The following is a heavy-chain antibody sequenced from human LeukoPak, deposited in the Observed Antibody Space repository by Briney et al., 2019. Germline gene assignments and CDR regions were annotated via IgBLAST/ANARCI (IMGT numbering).Heavy chain of an antibody. V-gene: IGHV4-61*01. J-gene: IGHJ6*02. D-gene: IGHD5-12*01. CDR1: GGSISGSSYY. Sequence: SETLSLTCTVSGGSISGSSYYWGWIRQPPGKGLEWIGYIYYSGSTNYNPSLKSRVTISVDTSKNQFSLKLSSVTAADTAVYYCARDQRMVATNYYYGMDVWGQGTTVTVSS. CDR2: IYYSGST. CDR3: ARDQRMVATNYYYGMDV.